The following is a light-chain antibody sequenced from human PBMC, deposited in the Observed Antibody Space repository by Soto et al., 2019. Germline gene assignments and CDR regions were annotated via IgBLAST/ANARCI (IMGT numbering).Light chain of an antibody. V-gene: IGKV1-5*01. CDR3: QQFAISTT. CDR1: HNIERW. J-gene: IGKJ1*01. Sequence: IQMIQSPSTLSASVGDRVTITCRASHNIERWMAWYQQKPGKAPSLLIFDASTLHSGVPSRFSGSGSGTDFTLTISSLQPDDFATYYCQQFAISTTFGQGTKVEVK. CDR2: DAS.